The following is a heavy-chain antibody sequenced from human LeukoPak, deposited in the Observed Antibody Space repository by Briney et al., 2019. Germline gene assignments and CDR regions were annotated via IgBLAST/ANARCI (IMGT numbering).Heavy chain of an antibody. D-gene: IGHD4-17*01. J-gene: IGHJ5*02. Sequence: PSETLSLTCTVSGGSVSSGSYYWSWIRQPPGKGLECIGYIHYSGSTYYNPSLKSRVTISVDTSKNQFSLKLSSVTAADTAVYYCVRGRGTAVTTGNWFDPWGQGTLVTVSS. CDR3: VRGRGTAVTTGNWFDP. CDR2: IHYSGST. CDR1: GGSVSSGSYY. V-gene: IGHV4-30-4*08.